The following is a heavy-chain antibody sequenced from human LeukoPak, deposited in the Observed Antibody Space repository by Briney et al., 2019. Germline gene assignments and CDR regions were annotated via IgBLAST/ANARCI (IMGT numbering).Heavy chain of an antibody. J-gene: IGHJ3*02. CDR1: GGSISSSSYS. CDR2: IYYSGST. D-gene: IGHD2-2*01. V-gene: IGHV4-39*01. CDR3: ARSDCSSTSFCAFDI. Sequence: SETLSLTCTVSGGSISSSSYSWGWIRQPPGKGLEWIGSIYYSGSTYYNPSLKSRVTISVDTSKNQFSLKLSSVTAADTAVYYCARSDCSSTSFCAFDIWGQGTMVTVSS.